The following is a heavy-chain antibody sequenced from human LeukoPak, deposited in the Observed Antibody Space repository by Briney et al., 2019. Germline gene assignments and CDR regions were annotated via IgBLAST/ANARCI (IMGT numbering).Heavy chain of an antibody. J-gene: IGHJ6*02. Sequence: GASVKVSCKASGGTFSSYAIGWVRQAPGQGLEWMGGIIPIFGTANYAQKFQGRVTITADESTSTAYMELSSLRSEDTAVYYCARSLRGGYDFWSGFPPNNYYYGMDVWGQGTTVTVPS. CDR2: IIPIFGTA. V-gene: IGHV1-69*13. CDR3: ARSLRGGYDFWSGFPPNNYYYGMDV. D-gene: IGHD3-3*01. CDR1: GGTFSSYA.